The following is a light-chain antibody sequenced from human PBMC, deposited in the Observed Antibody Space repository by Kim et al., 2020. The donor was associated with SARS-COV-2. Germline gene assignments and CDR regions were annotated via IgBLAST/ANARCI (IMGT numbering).Light chain of an antibody. V-gene: IGLV2-14*03. Sequence: QSALTQPASVSGSPGQSITISCTGTSSDVGGYNYVSWYQQHPGKAPKLMICDVDNRPSGVSNRFSGSKSGNTASLTISGLQAEDEADYYCSSYTTSSTIFGGGTQLTVL. J-gene: IGLJ2*01. CDR2: DVD. CDR3: SSYTTSSTI. CDR1: SSDVGGYNY.